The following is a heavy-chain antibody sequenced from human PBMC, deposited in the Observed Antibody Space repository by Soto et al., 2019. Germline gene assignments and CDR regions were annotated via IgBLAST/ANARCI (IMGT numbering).Heavy chain of an antibody. D-gene: IGHD2-2*01. CDR2: IYYKGTT. CDR3: ARGGGSPYHDHDFDY. J-gene: IGHJ4*02. V-gene: IGHV4-59*11. CDR1: GVSTSNHY. Sequence: QVQLQESGPGLVKPSETLSLTCSVSGVSTSNHYWTWIRKPPGQGPEWIGCIYYKGTTNYNASFNSLVTISVDTSKNQFSLKLTSVTTADTAVYYCARGGGSPYHDHDFDYWGQGILVTVSS.